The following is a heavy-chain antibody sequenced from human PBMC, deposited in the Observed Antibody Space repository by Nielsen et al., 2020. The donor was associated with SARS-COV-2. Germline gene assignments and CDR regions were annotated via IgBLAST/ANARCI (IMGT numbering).Heavy chain of an antibody. CDR3: ARVTISSSDRYFDY. V-gene: IGHV4-39*07. Sequence: SETLSLTCTVSGGSISSGDYYWSWIRQPPGKGLEWIGEINHSGSTNYNPSLKSRVTISVDTSKNQFSLKLSSVTAADTAVYYCARVTISSSDRYFDYWGQGTLVTVSS. D-gene: IGHD3-3*01. CDR1: GGSISSGDYY. J-gene: IGHJ4*02. CDR2: INHSGST.